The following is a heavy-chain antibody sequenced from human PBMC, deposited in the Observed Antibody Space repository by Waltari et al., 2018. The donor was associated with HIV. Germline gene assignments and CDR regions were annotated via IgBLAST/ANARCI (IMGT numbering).Heavy chain of an antibody. J-gene: IGHJ2*01. CDR3: VREHHDILTGARYFDL. CDR1: AGSFSGYY. Sequence: QEQLQQWGAGLLKPSETLSLTCAVYAGSFSGYYWSWVRQSPGKGLEWIGEINHSGSTNYNPSLKSRVTISVDTSKNQFSLKLSSVTVADTAVYYCVREHHDILTGARYFDLWGRGTLVSVSS. D-gene: IGHD3-9*01. CDR2: INHSGST. V-gene: IGHV4-34*01.